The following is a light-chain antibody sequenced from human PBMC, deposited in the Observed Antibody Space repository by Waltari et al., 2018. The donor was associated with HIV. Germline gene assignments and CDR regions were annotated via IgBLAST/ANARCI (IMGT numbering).Light chain of an antibody. J-gene: IGLJ1*01. V-gene: IGLV2-11*01. Sequence: QSALTQPRSMSGSPGQSVTLSCTGTSSDVVAYNYVSWYQQHPGKAPKHIYYDVNKRPSGVPERFSGSKSGNTASLNSSGLQAEYESDYYCCSYAGIWGVFGTGTKVTVL. CDR1: SSDVVAYNY. CDR3: CSYAGIWGV. CDR2: DVN.